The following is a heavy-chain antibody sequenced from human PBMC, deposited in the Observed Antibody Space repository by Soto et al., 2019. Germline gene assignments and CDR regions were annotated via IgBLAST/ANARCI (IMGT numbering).Heavy chain of an antibody. J-gene: IGHJ4*02. V-gene: IGHV4-39*01. CDR3: ASYCSGDSYQPFDY. CDR1: GGSISTSSYY. CDR2: IYYTGST. D-gene: IGHD2-15*01. Sequence: SETLSLTCTVSGGSISTSSYYWGWIRQPPGKGLEWTGSIYYTGSTHYNPSLNSRVTISVDTSKNQFSLKLSSVTAADTAVYYCASYCSGDSYQPFDYWGQGTLVTVSS.